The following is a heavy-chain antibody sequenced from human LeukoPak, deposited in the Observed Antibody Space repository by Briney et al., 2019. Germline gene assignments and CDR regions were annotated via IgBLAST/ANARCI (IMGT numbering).Heavy chain of an antibody. CDR3: ARGAHGSYDSLDFDY. V-gene: IGHV4-34*01. CDR2: IDHSGST. CDR1: GGSFSGSY. Sequence: SETLSLTCAVYGGSFSGSYWSWIRQPPGKGLEWIGEIDHSGSTNYNPSLKSRVTISVDTSKNQFSLKLSSVTAADTAVYYCARGAHGSYDSLDFDYWGQGTLVTVSS. J-gene: IGHJ4*02. D-gene: IGHD5-18*01.